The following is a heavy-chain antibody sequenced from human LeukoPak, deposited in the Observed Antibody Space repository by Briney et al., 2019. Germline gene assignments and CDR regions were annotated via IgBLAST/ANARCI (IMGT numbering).Heavy chain of an antibody. CDR1: GFTFSSYS. Sequence: GGSLRLSCAASGFTFSSYSMNWVRQAPGKGLEWVSSISSSSSYIYYADSVKGRFTISRDNAKNSLYLQMNSLRAEGTAVYYCARDPRAYYYGSGSYEPSDYWGQGTLVTVSS. CDR2: ISSSSSYI. CDR3: ARDPRAYYYGSGSYEPSDY. J-gene: IGHJ4*02. V-gene: IGHV3-21*01. D-gene: IGHD3-10*01.